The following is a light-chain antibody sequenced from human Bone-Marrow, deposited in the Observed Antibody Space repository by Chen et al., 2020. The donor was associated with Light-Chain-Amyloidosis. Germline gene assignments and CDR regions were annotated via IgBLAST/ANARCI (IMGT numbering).Light chain of an antibody. CDR1: NIGSTS. Sequence: SYVLTQPSSVSVAPVQTATIACGGNNIGSTSVHWYQQTPGQAPVLVVYDDSDRPSGIPERLSGSNAGNTATLTISRVEAGDEADYYCQVWDRSSDRPVFGGGTKLTVL. CDR3: QVWDRSSDRPV. V-gene: IGLV3-21*02. J-gene: IGLJ3*02. CDR2: DDS.